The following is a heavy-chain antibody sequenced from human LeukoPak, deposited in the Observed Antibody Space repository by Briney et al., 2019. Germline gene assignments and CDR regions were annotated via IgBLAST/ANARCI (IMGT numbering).Heavy chain of an antibody. D-gene: IGHD1-14*01. CDR3: ARDLSGISSATDAFDM. V-gene: IGHV1-69*05. CDR2: IIPIFGTA. CDR1: GGTFSSYA. Sequence: SVKVSCKASGGTFSSYAISWVRQAPGQGLEWMGGIIPIFGTANYAQKFQGRVTITTDESTSTAYMELSSLRSEDTAVYYCARDLSGISSATDAFDMWGQGTMVTVSS. J-gene: IGHJ3*02.